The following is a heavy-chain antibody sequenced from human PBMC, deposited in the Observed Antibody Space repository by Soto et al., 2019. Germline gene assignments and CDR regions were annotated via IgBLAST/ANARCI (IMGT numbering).Heavy chain of an antibody. Sequence: HPVGSLRLSCAASGFTFSSYAMSWVRQAPGKGLEWVSAISGSGGSTYYADSVKGRFTISRDNSKNTLYLQMNSLRAEDTAVYYCAKVAGPYYYYGMDVWGQGTTVTVSS. CDR3: AKVAGPYYYYGMDV. J-gene: IGHJ6*02. V-gene: IGHV3-23*01. CDR2: ISGSGGST. CDR1: GFTFSSYA.